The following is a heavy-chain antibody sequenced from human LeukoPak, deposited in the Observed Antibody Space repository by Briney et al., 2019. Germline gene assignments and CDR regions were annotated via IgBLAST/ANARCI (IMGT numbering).Heavy chain of an antibody. CDR3: ARDLIAARPGWFDP. J-gene: IGHJ5*02. Sequence: ASVKVSCKASGYTFTTYGINWVRQAPGQGLEWMGWISAYNGNTNYAQNLQGRVTLTTDTSASTAYMALRSLRSDDTAVYYCARDLIAARPGWFDPWGQGTLVIVSS. CDR2: ISAYNGNT. D-gene: IGHD6-6*01. CDR1: GYTFTTYG. V-gene: IGHV1-18*01.